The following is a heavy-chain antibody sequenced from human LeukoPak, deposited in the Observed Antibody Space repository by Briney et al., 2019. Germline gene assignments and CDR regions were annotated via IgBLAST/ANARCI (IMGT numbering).Heavy chain of an antibody. V-gene: IGHV3-23*01. CDR3: AKVGSSSSWYKDY. Sequence: PGGSLRLSCAASGFTFTGYSMNWVRQAPGKGLEWVSTISGGGGSTYYADSVKGRFTISRDNSKNTLYLQVNSLRAEDTAVYYCAKVGSSSSWYKDYWGQGTLVTVSS. CDR1: GFTFTGYS. J-gene: IGHJ4*02. D-gene: IGHD6-13*01. CDR2: ISGGGGST.